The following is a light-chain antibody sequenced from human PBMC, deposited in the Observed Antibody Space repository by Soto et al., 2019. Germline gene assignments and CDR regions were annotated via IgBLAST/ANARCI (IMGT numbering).Light chain of an antibody. CDR1: PCISSW. Sequence: DIQMTQSPSTMSASVGDSITITCRASPCISSWLAWYQQKPGKAPKLLIYKASSLESGVPSRFSGSGSGTEFTLTISSLQPDDFATYYCQQYNSSPLTFGGGTKVEIK. CDR3: QQYNSSPLT. V-gene: IGKV1-5*03. J-gene: IGKJ4*01. CDR2: KAS.